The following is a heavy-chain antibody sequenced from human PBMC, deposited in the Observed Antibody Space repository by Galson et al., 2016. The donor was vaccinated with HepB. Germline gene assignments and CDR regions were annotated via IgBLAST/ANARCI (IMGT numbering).Heavy chain of an antibody. V-gene: IGHV1-8*02. J-gene: IGHJ6*02. D-gene: IGHD4-11*01. CDR2: MNPNSGNT. CDR1: EYAFSTYD. CDR3: ARDYSKGGYYFGMDV. Sequence: SVKVSCKASEYAFSTYDINWVRQAPGQGLEWMGWMNPNSGNTGYVQKFQGRVSMTRNTAISTAYMEVSSLGTEDTAVYYCARDYSKGGYYFGMDVWGQGTTVFVSS.